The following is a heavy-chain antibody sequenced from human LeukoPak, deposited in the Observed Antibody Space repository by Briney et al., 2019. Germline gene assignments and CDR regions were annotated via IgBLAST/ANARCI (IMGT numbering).Heavy chain of an antibody. CDR2: ISGSSSDT. CDR1: GFTFSDYY. Sequence: GGSLRLSCAASGFTFSDYYMTWIRQAPGKGLEWVSYISGSSSDTNYADFVKGRFTISRDNAKNTLYLQMNSLRAEDTAVYYCARDNGENYHTAFDYWGQGTLVTVSS. V-gene: IGHV3-11*06. CDR3: ARDNGENYHTAFDY. D-gene: IGHD2-8*01. J-gene: IGHJ4*02.